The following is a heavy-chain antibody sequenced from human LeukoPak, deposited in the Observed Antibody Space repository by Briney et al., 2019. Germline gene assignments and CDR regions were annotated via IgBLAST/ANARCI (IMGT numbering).Heavy chain of an antibody. Sequence: SETLSLTCTVSGGSISSSSYYWGWIRQPPGKGLEWIGSIYYSGSTYYNPSLKSRVTISVDTSKNQFSLKLSSVTAADTAVYYCAREGRGLKTVDYWGQGTLVTVSS. D-gene: IGHD5-24*01. CDR3: AREGRGLKTVDY. V-gene: IGHV4-39*07. CDR1: GGSISSSSYY. J-gene: IGHJ4*02. CDR2: IYYSGST.